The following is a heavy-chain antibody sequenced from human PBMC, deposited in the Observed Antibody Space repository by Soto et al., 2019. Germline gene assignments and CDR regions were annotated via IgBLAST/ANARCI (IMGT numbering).Heavy chain of an antibody. J-gene: IGHJ4*02. CDR2: IIPIFGTA. CDR3: ARTTIFGVVISGPFDY. D-gene: IGHD3-3*01. Sequence: SVKVSCKASGGTFSSYAISWVRQAPGQGLEWMGGIIPIFGTANYAQKFQGRVTITADESTSTAYMELSSLRSEDTAVYYCARTTIFGVVISGPFDYWGQGTLVTVSS. CDR1: GGTFSSYA. V-gene: IGHV1-69*13.